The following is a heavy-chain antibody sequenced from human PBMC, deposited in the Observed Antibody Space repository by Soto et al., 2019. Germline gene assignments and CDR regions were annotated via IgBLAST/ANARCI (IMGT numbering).Heavy chain of an antibody. CDR3: AKDRRYYDTSGHGDGGDY. Sequence: QVQLVESGGGVVQPGRSLRLSCAASGFTFSNHGMHWVRQAPGKGLEWVAVISYDGSNKYYADSVKGRFTISRDNSKNTVYLEMNSLRAEDTAVYYCAKDRRYYDTSGHGDGGDYWGQGTLVTVS. J-gene: IGHJ4*02. D-gene: IGHD3-22*01. V-gene: IGHV3-30*18. CDR2: ISYDGSNK. CDR1: GFTFSNHG.